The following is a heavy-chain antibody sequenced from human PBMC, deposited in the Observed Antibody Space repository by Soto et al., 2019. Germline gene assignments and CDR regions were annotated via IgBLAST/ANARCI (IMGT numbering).Heavy chain of an antibody. J-gene: IGHJ6*02. D-gene: IGHD1-1*01. CDR2: IYSGGST. Sequence: GGSLRLSCAASGFTVSSNDMSWVRQAPGKGLEWVSVIYSGGSTYYADSVKGRFTISRDNSKNTLYLQMNSLRAEDTAVYYCASATTTSLKYYYYGMDVWGQGTTVTVSS. V-gene: IGHV3-53*01. CDR3: ASATTTSLKYYYYGMDV. CDR1: GFTVSSND.